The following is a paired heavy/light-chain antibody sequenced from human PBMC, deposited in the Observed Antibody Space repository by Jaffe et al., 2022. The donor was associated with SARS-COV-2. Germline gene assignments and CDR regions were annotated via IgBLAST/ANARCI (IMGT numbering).Heavy chain of an antibody. CDR2: VYYNGST. Sequence: QVQLQESGPGLVRPSETLSLTCTVSSDSVSSGTYYWTWIRQPPGKGLEWIGYVYYNGSTKYNPSLKSRVTISLDTSKNQFSLKLSSVTAADTALYYCARRGGYRYGLRPWGQGTLVTVSS. V-gene: IGHV4-61*01. J-gene: IGHJ5*02. CDR1: SDSVSSGTYY. CDR3: ARRGGYRYGLRP. D-gene: IGHD5-18*01.
Light chain of an antibody. J-gene: IGKJ1*01. CDR3: LQDYNYPWT. Sequence: AIQMTQFPSSLSASVGDRVTITCRASQAIRNDLGWYQQKPGKAPELLIYAASTLDSGVPSRFSGSGSGTDFTLTISSLQPEDFATYYCLQDYNYPWTFGQGTKVEIK. CDR1: QAIRND. CDR2: AAS. V-gene: IGKV1-6*01.